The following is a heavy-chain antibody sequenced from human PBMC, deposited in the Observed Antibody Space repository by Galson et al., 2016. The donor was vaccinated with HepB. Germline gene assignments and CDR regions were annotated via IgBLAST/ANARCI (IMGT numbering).Heavy chain of an antibody. CDR2: ISGSGGST. V-gene: IGHV3-23*01. J-gene: IGHJ4*02. D-gene: IGHD6-13*01. Sequence: SLRLSCAASGFTFSNYAMSWVRQAPGKGLEWVSGISGSGGSTYYADSVKGRFTISRDNSKNTLFLQMHSLRAEDTAVYYCAKGEGWAAAGRYYFDYWGQGTLVTVSS. CDR3: AKGEGWAAAGRYYFDY. CDR1: GFTFSNYA.